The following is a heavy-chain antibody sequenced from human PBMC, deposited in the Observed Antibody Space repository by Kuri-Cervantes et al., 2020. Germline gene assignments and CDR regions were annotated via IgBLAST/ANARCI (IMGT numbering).Heavy chain of an antibody. D-gene: IGHD6-13*01. CDR1: GGTFSSYA. CDR2: MNPNSGNT. V-gene: IGHV1-8*02. J-gene: IGHJ4*02. CDR3: ARDRALGYSLDY. Sequence: ASVKVSCRASGGTFSSYAINWVRQATGQGLEWMGWMNPNSGNTGYAQKFQGRVTMTRNTSISTAYMELSSLRSEDTAVYYCARDRALGYSLDYWGQGTLVTVSS.